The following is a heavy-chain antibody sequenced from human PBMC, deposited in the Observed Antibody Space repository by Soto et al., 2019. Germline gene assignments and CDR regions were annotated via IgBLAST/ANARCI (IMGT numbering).Heavy chain of an antibody. CDR3: TIPRSSVGATTNDY. Sequence: EVQLVESGGGLVQPGGSLKLSCAASGFTFSGSAMHWVRQASGKGLEWVGRIRSKANSYATAYAASVKGRFTISRDYSKNTAYLQMNNLKTEDTAVYYCTIPRSSVGATTNDYWGQGTLVTVSS. CDR1: GFTFSGSA. CDR2: IRSKANSYAT. D-gene: IGHD1-26*01. V-gene: IGHV3-73*02. J-gene: IGHJ4*02.